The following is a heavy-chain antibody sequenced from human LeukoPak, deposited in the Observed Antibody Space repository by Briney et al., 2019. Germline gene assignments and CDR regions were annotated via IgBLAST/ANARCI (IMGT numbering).Heavy chain of an antibody. J-gene: IGHJ4*02. CDR1: GGTFSSYA. D-gene: IGHD3-22*01. V-gene: IGHV1-69*13. CDR3: ARVPTYYYGSSGYYFDY. CDR2: IIPIFGTA. Sequence: SVKVSCKASGGTFSSYAISWVRQAPGQGLEWMGGIIPIFGTANYAQKFQGRVTITADESTSTAYMELSSLRSEDTAVYYCARVPTYYYGSSGYYFDYWGQGTLVTVSS.